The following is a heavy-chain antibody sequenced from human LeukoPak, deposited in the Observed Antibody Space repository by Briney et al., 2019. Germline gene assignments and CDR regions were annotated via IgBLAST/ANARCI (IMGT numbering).Heavy chain of an antibody. CDR3: TGIAAHYVY. J-gene: IGHJ4*02. D-gene: IGHD6-13*01. Sequence: GGSLRLSCAASGITFTNAWLTWVRQAPGKGLEWVGRIRSKANSYATAYAASVKGRFTISRDDSKNTAYLQMNSLKTEDTAVYYCTGIAAHYVYWGQGTLVTVSS. V-gene: IGHV3-73*01. CDR1: GITFTNAW. CDR2: IRSKANSYAT.